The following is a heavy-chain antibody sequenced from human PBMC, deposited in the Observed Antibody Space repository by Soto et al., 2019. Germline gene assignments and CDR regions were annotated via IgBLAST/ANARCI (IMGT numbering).Heavy chain of an antibody. CDR3: AKDRGYYGSSWPLY. D-gene: IGHD6-13*01. V-gene: IGHV3-30*18. J-gene: IGHJ4*02. Sequence: QVQLVESGGGVVQPGRSLRLSCAASGSSFSSYGIHWLRQVPGKVLEWVAVISYDGTYKHYADSVKGRFTFSRENSKNTVYLQMNSRRAEYTAVYYRAKDRGYYGSSWPLYWGQGTLVTVSS. CDR2: ISYDGTYK. CDR1: GSSFSSYG.